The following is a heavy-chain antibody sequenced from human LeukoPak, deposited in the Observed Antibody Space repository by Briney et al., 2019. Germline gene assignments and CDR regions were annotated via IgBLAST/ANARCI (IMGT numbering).Heavy chain of an antibody. D-gene: IGHD3-3*01. J-gene: IGHJ4*02. CDR3: ARRKIFGEKQPADY. CDR1: GYTFTGYY. CDR2: INPNSGGT. V-gene: IGHV1-2*02. Sequence: ASVKVSCKASGYTFTGYYMRWVRQAPGQGLEWMGWINPNSGGTNYAQKFQGRVTMTRDTSISTAYMELSRLRSDDTAVYYCARRKIFGEKQPADYWGQGTLVTVSS.